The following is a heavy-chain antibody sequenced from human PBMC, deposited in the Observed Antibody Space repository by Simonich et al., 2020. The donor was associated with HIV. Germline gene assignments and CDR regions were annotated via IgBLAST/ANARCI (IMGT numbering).Heavy chain of an antibody. Sequence: QLQLQESGPGLVKPSETLSLTFTVSGGSISSSSYYWGWNRQPPGKGVEWIGSNDHSGSTYYNPSLKSRVTISVATSKNQFSLKLSSVTAADTAVYYCARVLQFLYAFEIWGQGTMVTVSS. V-gene: IGHV4-39*07. CDR1: GGSISSSSYY. CDR3: ARVLQFLYAFEI. CDR2: NDHSGST. J-gene: IGHJ3*02. D-gene: IGHD3-3*01.